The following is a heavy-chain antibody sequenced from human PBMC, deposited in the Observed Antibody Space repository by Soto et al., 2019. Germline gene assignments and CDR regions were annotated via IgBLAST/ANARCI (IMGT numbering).Heavy chain of an antibody. CDR2: ISGSGNST. V-gene: IGHV3-23*01. J-gene: IGHJ4*02. D-gene: IGHD1-26*01. CDR1: GFTFSTYA. Sequence: GGSLRLSCAASGFTFSTYAMTWVRQAPGKGLEWVSAISGSGNSTYYADSVKGRFTISRDNSKNTLFLHMNSLGAEDTAVYYCAKDHPWEQPNYYFDYWGQGTLVTVSS. CDR3: AKDHPWEQPNYYFDY.